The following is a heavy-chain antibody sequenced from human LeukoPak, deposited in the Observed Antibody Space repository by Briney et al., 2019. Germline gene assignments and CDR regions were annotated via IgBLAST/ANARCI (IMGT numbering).Heavy chain of an antibody. CDR2: IKSDGSST. CDR1: GFTFSNYW. CDR3: AKEFTTVTPRAFDI. V-gene: IGHV3-74*01. Sequence: GGSLRLSCAASGFTFSNYWMHWVRHAPGKGRVWVSRIKSDGSSTRYAHSVKSPSTISRDNAENTLYLQMTRLRAADTAVYSSAKEFTTVTPRAFDIWGQGTMVTVSS. D-gene: IGHD4-17*01. J-gene: IGHJ3*02.